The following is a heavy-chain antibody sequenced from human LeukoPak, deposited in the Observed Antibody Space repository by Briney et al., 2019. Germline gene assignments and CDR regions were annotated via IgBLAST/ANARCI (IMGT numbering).Heavy chain of an antibody. D-gene: IGHD6-13*01. J-gene: IGHJ4*02. CDR1: EFSVGSNY. Sequence: GGSLRLSCAASEFSVGSNYITWVRQAPGKGLEWGSLMYSGGSTYYADSVKGRFTISRDNSKNTLYLQMNSLRAEDTALYYCAKDRGSSSWYGLDYWGQGTLVTVSS. CDR2: MYSGGST. CDR3: AKDRGSSSWYGLDY. V-gene: IGHV3-66*01.